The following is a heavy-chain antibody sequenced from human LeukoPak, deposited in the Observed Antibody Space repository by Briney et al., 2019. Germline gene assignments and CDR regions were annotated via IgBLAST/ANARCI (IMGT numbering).Heavy chain of an antibody. V-gene: IGHV1-2*02. CDR1: GYTFTGCY. CDR3: ASGSSLDGSSGWPTHYY. Sequence: ASVKVSCKASGYTFTGCYMHWVRQAPGQGLEWMGWINPNSGGTHYAQKFQDRVTMTRDTSISTAYMELSGLRSDDTALYYCASGSSLDGSSGWPTHYYWGQGALVTVSS. J-gene: IGHJ4*02. D-gene: IGHD6-19*01. CDR2: INPNSGGT.